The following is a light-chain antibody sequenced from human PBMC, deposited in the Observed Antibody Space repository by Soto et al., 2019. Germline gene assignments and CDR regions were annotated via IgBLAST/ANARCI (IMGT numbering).Light chain of an antibody. Sequence: EIVLTQSPGTLSLSPGERATLSCRASQSVSSSYLAWYQQKPGQAPRLLIYGASSRAPGIPDRFSGSGSGTDFTLTISRLEPEDFAVYYCPQYCSSPRTFGQGTKVEI. J-gene: IGKJ1*01. V-gene: IGKV3-20*01. CDR2: GAS. CDR1: QSVSSSY. CDR3: PQYCSSPRT.